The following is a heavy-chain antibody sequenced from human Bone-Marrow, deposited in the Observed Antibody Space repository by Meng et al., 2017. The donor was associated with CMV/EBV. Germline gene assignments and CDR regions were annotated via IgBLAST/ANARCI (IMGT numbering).Heavy chain of an antibody. D-gene: IGHD3-3*01. CDR1: GFTFSSYA. Sequence: GGSLRLSCAASGFTFSSYAMHWVRQAPGKGLEWVAVISYDGSNKYYADSVKGRFTISRDNSKNTLYLQMNSLRAEDTAVYYCARGYDPSNYDFWSGYYPNWFDPWGQGTLVTVSS. V-gene: IGHV3-30-3*01. J-gene: IGHJ5*02. CDR3: ARGYDPSNYDFWSGYYPNWFDP. CDR2: ISYDGSNK.